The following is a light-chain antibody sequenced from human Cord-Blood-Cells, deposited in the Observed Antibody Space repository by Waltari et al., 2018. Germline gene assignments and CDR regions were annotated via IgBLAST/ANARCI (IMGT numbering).Light chain of an antibody. CDR1: QDISNY. Sequence: DIQMTQSPSSPSASVGERVTTTCQASQDISNYLNWYQQKPGKAPKLLIYDASNLETGVPSRFSGSGSGTDFTFTISSLQPEDIATYYCQQYDNLPRTFGQGTKVEIK. V-gene: IGKV1-33*01. CDR3: QQYDNLPRT. CDR2: DAS. J-gene: IGKJ1*01.